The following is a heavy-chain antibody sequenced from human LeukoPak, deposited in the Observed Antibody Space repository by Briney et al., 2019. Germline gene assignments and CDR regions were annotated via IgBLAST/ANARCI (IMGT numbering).Heavy chain of an antibody. CDR2: ISGSGGST. CDR1: GFTFSSYG. J-gene: IGHJ4*02. CDR3: AQGLHCSSTSCYLYYFDY. V-gene: IGHV3-23*01. Sequence: GGSLRLSCAASGFTFSSYGISWVRQAPGKGLEWVSAISGSGGSTYYADSVKGRFTISRDNSKNTLYLQMNSLRAEDTAVYYCAQGLHCSSTSCYLYYFDYWGQGTLVTVSS. D-gene: IGHD2-2*01.